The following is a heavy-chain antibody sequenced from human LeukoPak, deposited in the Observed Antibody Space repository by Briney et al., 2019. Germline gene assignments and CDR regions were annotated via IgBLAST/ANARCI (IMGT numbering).Heavy chain of an antibody. CDR2: ILNDGSQE. CDR3: ARDDALGDNALDI. CDR1: GFTFSGYG. Sequence: PGGSLRLSCAASGFTFSGYGMHWVRQAPGKGLEWVAVILNDGSQEKYADSVKGRFTISRDNSKNTLFLQMNSLRAEDTAVYYCARDDALGDNALDIWGQGTMVTVSS. D-gene: IGHD3-16*01. J-gene: IGHJ3*02. V-gene: IGHV3-33*01.